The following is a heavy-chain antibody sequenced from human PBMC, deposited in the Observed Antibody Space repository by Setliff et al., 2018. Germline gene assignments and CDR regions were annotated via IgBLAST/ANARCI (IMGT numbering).Heavy chain of an antibody. Sequence: RASVKVSCKASGYEFNNYGIAWARQAPGQGLEWMGWINAYNGNTFYAPKLQGRVTMTTAASTATAYLELRSLRSDDTAIYFCSRLARYCTTTTCQTLSGGEHWGQGTLVTVSS. CDR2: INAYNGNT. CDR1: GYEFNNYG. D-gene: IGHD2-8*01. CDR3: SRLARYCTTTTCQTLSGGEH. J-gene: IGHJ4*02. V-gene: IGHV1-18*01.